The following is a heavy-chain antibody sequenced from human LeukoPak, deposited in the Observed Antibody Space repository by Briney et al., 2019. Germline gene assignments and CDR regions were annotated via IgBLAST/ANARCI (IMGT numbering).Heavy chain of an antibody. J-gene: IGHJ6*02. CDR1: GGSISSYY. V-gene: IGHV4-59*01. CDR2: IYYSGST. D-gene: IGHD1-26*01. Sequence: PSETLSLTCTVSGGSISSYYWSWIRQPPGKGLEWIGYIYYSGSTNCNPSLKSRVTISIDTSKNQFSLKVTSVTAADTAVYYCARGTLVGAPAYYGMDVWGQGTTVIVSS. CDR3: ARGTLVGAPAYYGMDV.